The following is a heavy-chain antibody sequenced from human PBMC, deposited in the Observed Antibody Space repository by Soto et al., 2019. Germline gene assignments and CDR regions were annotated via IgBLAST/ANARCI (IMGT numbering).Heavy chain of an antibody. D-gene: IGHD1-26*01. J-gene: IGHJ4*02. CDR2: INAGNGNT. V-gene: IGHV1-3*01. Sequence: GASVKVSCKASGYTFTSYSMHWVRQAPGQRLEWMGWINAGNGNTHYAQKLQGRVTMTTDTSTSTAYMELRSLRSDDTAVYYCARDFGGATWPDYWGQGTLVTVSS. CDR3: ARDFGGATWPDY. CDR1: GYTFTSYS.